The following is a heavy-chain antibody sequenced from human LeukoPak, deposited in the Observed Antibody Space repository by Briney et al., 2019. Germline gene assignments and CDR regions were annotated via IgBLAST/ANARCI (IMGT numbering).Heavy chain of an antibody. D-gene: IGHD3-9*01. Sequence: PGGSLRLSCAASGFTFSSYWMSWVRQAPGKGLEWVAVISYDGSNKYYADSVKGRFTVSRDNSKNTLYLQMNSLRAEDTAVYYCAKAYYDILSPGDYWGQGTLVTVSS. V-gene: IGHV3-30*18. CDR3: AKAYYDILSPGDY. J-gene: IGHJ4*02. CDR2: ISYDGSNK. CDR1: GFTFSSYW.